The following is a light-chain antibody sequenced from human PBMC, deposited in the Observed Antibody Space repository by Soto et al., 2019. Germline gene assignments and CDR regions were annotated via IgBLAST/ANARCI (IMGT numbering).Light chain of an antibody. J-gene: IGKJ1*01. CDR3: QQYNTYWT. CDR2: HAS. CDR1: QSINIW. V-gene: IGKV1-5*01. Sequence: DIQMTQSPSTLSASVGDRVTITCRASQSINIWLAWYQQKPGKAPKLLIWHASSLESGVPSRFSGSGSGTEFALTISSLQPDDFATYYCQQYNTYWTFGQGTKVDNK.